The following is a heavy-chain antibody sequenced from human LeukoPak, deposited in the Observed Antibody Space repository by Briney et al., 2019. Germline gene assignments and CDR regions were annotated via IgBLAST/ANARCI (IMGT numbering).Heavy chain of an antibody. D-gene: IGHD3-22*01. CDR2: IIPIFGTA. J-gene: IGHJ4*02. V-gene: IGHV1-69*13. CDR1: GGTFSSYA. CDR3: ARDGHDSSGPNDY. Sequence: SEKVSCKASGGTFSSYAISWVRQAPGQGLEWMGGIIPIFGTANYAQKFQGRVTITADESTSTAYMELSSLRFEDTAVYYCARDGHDSSGPNDYWGQGTLVTVSS.